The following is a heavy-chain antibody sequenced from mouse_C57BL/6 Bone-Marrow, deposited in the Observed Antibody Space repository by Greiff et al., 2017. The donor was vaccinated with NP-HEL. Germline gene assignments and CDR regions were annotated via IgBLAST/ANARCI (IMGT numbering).Heavy chain of an antibody. Sequence: QPGGSLSLSCAASGFTFTDYYMSWVRQPPGKALEWLGFIRNKANGYTTEYSASVTGRFTISRENSQSLLYLQMHALRAEDSATYYCARYPLGLYYFDYWGKGTTLTVSS. CDR2: IRNKANGYTT. V-gene: IGHV7-3*01. CDR1: GFTFTDYY. J-gene: IGHJ2*01. CDR3: ARYPLGLYYFDY.